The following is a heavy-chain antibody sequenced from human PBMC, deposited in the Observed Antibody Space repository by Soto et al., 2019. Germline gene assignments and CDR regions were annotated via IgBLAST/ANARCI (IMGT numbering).Heavy chain of an antibody. CDR2: IWYDGTNK. CDR3: ARDTIRYGSGAYYAF. V-gene: IGHV3-33*01. J-gene: IGHJ4*02. Sequence: PGGSLRLSCAASGFTFSSYGMHWVRQAPGKGLEWVAVIWYDGTNKYYADSVKGRFTISRDNSKNTLYLQMNSLRAEDTAVYHCARDTIRYGSGAYYAFWGPGDLVTVSS. D-gene: IGHD3-10*01. CDR1: GFTFSSYG.